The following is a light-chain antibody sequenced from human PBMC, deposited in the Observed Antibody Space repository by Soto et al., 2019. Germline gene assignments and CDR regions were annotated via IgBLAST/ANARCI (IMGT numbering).Light chain of an antibody. Sequence: EIVLTQSPATLSLSPGERATLSCRASQSVSDYLAWYQQQPGQAPRLLIHGASRRATGIPDRFSGSGSGTDFTLPINRLEPEDFAVYFCQQYGDMWTFGQGTKVDIK. CDR1: QSVSDY. J-gene: IGKJ1*01. CDR3: QQYGDMWT. CDR2: GAS. V-gene: IGKV3-20*01.